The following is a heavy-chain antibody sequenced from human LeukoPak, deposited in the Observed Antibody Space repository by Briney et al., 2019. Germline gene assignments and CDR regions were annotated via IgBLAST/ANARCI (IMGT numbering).Heavy chain of an antibody. CDR3: ARGGSYVHY. CDR2: INSGGSAI. D-gene: IGHD1-26*01. CDR1: GFTFNSYE. J-gene: IGHJ4*02. V-gene: IGHV3-48*03. Sequence: GGSLRLSCAASGFTFNSYEMNWVRQAPGKGLEWVSYINSGGSAIYYADSVKGRFTISRDNAKTSLYLQMNSLRADDTAVYYCARGGSYVHYWGQGTLVTVSS.